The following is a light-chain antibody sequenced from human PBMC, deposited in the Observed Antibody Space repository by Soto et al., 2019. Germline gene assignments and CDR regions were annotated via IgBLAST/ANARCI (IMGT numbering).Light chain of an antibody. Sequence: EIVMTQSPATLSVSPGERATLSCRASQSISSNLAWYQQKPGQAPRLLIYGVSTRATGIPARFSGSGSGTEFTLTISSLQSEDFAVYYCQQFSSYPLTFGGGTKVEIK. CDR2: GVS. V-gene: IGKV3-15*01. CDR1: QSISSN. CDR3: QQFSSYPLT. J-gene: IGKJ4*01.